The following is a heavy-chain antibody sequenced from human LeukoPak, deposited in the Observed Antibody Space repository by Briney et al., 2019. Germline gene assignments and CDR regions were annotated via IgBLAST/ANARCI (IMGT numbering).Heavy chain of an antibody. V-gene: IGHV3-9*01. J-gene: IGHJ4*02. CDR1: GFTFDDYA. CDR2: ISWNSGSI. CDR3: AKGYCGADCSFDY. Sequence: PGRSLRLSCGASGFTFDDYAMHWVRQAPGKGLEWVSHISWNSGSIGYADSVKGRFTISRDNAKNSLYLQMNSLRAEDTALYYCAKGYCGADCSFDYWGQGTLVTVSS. D-gene: IGHD2-21*02.